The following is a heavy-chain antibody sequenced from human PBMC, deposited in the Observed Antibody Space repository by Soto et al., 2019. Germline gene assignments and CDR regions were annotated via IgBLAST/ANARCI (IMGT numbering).Heavy chain of an antibody. CDR3: AKDREMATITGFDY. Sequence: GGSLRLSCAASGFTFSSYGMHWVRQAPGKGLEWVAVISYDGSNKYYADSVKGRFTISRDNSKNTLYLQMNSLRAEDTAVYYCAKDREMATITGFDYWGQGTLVTVSS. V-gene: IGHV3-30*18. CDR1: GFTFSSYG. J-gene: IGHJ4*02. D-gene: IGHD5-12*01. CDR2: ISYDGSNK.